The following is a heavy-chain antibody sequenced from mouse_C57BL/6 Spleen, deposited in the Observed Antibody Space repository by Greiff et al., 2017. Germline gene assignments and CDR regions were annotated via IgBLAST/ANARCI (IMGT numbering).Heavy chain of an antibody. CDR3: ARASYDYDGEAWYFDY. V-gene: IGHV1-58*01. Sequence: VQLKQSGAELVRPGSSVTMSCKTSGYTFTSYGINWVKQRPGQGLEWIGYIYIGNGYTEYNEKFKGKATLTSDTSSSTAYMQLSSLTSEDSAIYFCARASYDYDGEAWYFDYWGQGTTLTVSS. D-gene: IGHD2-4*01. CDR1: GYTFTSYG. CDR2: IYIGNGYT. J-gene: IGHJ2*01.